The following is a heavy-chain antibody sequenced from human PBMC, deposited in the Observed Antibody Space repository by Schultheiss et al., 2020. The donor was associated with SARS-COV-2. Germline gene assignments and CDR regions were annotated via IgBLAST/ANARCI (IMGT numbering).Heavy chain of an antibody. Sequence: LSLTCTVSGGSIRSGSYYWSWIRQSAGKGLEWIGYIYYSGSTNYNPSLKSRVTISVDTSKNQFSLKLSSVTAADTAVYYCARAIAAAGTVYYYYYGMDVWGQGTTVTVSS. CDR2: IYYSGST. CDR3: ARAIAAAGTVYYYYYGMDV. V-gene: IGHV4-61*10. CDR1: GGSIRSGSYY. D-gene: IGHD6-13*01. J-gene: IGHJ6*02.